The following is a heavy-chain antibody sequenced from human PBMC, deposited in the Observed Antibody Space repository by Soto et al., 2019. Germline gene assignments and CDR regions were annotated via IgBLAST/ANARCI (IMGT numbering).Heavy chain of an antibody. D-gene: IGHD6-13*01. J-gene: IGHJ5*02. V-gene: IGHV4-39*01. CDR1: GGSISSSSYY. Sequence: TSETLSLTCTVSGGSISSSSYYWGWIRQPPGKGLEWIGSIYYSGSTYYNPSLKSRVTISVDTSKNQFSLKLSSVTAADTAVYYCARRAGQQLVSPEPWFDPWGQGTLVTVSS. CDR3: ARRAGQQLVSPEPWFDP. CDR2: IYYSGST.